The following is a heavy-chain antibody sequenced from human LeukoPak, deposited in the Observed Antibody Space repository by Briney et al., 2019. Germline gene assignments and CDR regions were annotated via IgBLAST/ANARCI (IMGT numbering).Heavy chain of an antibody. Sequence: SETLSLTCTVSGGSISSYYWSWIRQPPGKRLEWIGYIYYSGSTNYNPSLKSRVTISVDTSKNQFSLKLSSVTAADTAVYYCARSTYYMDVWGKGTTVTISS. CDR2: IYYSGST. CDR1: GGSISSYY. V-gene: IGHV4-59*01. J-gene: IGHJ6*03. D-gene: IGHD5/OR15-5a*01. CDR3: ARSTYYMDV.